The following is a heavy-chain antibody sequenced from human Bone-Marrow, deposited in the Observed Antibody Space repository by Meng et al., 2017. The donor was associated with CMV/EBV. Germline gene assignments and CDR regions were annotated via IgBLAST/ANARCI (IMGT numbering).Heavy chain of an antibody. D-gene: IGHD3-10*01. Sequence: GESLKISCAASGFTFSSYAMTWVRQAPGKGLEWVSGISGAGTNYADSVKGRFTISRDNSKNTLFLQMNSLRAEDTAVYYCAKEVFYYGDWGQGTRVTGSS. V-gene: IGHV3-23*01. J-gene: IGHJ4*02. CDR2: ISGAGT. CDR1: GFTFSSYA. CDR3: AKEVFYYGD.